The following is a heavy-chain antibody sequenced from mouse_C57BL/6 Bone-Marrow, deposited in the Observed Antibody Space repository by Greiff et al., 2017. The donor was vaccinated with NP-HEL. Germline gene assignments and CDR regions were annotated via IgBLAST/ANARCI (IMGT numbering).Heavy chain of an antibody. CDR1: GFTFSDYY. J-gene: IGHJ2*01. Sequence: EVKLVESEGGLVQPGSSMKLSCTASGFTFSDYYMAWVRQVPEKGLEWVANINYDGSSPYYLDSLKSRFIISRDNAKNILYLQMSRLKSEDTATYDCARDNWDRAGGLDDWGQGTTLTVSS. CDR3: ARDNWDRAGGLDD. D-gene: IGHD4-1*01. V-gene: IGHV5-16*01. CDR2: INYDGSSP.